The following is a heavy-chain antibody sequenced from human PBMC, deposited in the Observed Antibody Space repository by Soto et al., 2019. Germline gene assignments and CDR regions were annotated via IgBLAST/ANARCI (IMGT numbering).Heavy chain of an antibody. CDR2: IYYSGST. Sequence: SETLSLTCTVSGGSISSSSYYWGWIRQPPGKGLEWIGSIYYSGSTYYNPSLKSRVTISVDTSKNQFSLKLSSVTAADTAVYYCARLTQLLVDGYCSSTSCYHFDYWGQGTLVTVSS. D-gene: IGHD2-2*03. V-gene: IGHV4-39*01. J-gene: IGHJ4*02. CDR3: ARLTQLLVDGYCSSTSCYHFDY. CDR1: GGSISSSSYY.